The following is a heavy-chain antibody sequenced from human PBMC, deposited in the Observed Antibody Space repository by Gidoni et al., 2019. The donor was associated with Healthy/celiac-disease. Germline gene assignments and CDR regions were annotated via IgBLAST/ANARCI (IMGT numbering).Heavy chain of an antibody. V-gene: IGHV1-69*09. CDR3: ARDQSGWESYYYGMDV. D-gene: IGHD6-19*01. Sequence: QVQLVPSGAEVKKPGSSVKVSCKASGGTFSSYAISWVRQAPGQGLEWMGRIIPILGIANYAQKFQGRVTITADKSTSTAYMELSSLRSEDTAVYYCARDQSGWESYYYGMDVWGQGTTVTVSS. J-gene: IGHJ6*02. CDR1: GGTFSSYA. CDR2: IIPILGIA.